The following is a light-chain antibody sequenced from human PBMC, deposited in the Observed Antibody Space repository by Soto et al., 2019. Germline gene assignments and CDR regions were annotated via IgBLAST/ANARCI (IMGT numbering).Light chain of an antibody. CDR1: QSVSSY. Sequence: EIVLTQSPATLSVSPGERATLSCRASQSVSSYLAWYQQKPGQAPRLLIYDASSRATGIPARFSGSGSGTDFTLTISSLESEDFAVYYCQQRSNWLTFGGGTKVEMK. V-gene: IGKV3-11*01. J-gene: IGKJ4*01. CDR2: DAS. CDR3: QQRSNWLT.